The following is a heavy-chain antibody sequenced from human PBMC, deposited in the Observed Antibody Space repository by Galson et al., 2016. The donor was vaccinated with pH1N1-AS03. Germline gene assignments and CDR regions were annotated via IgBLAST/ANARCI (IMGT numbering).Heavy chain of an antibody. J-gene: IGHJ6*02. Sequence: ASGYTFTSYYIHWARQAPGQGREWMGIINPSDGSTNYAQRFQGRVTMTRDTSTSTVYMELSSLRSDDTAVYYCARVSAGLTGYYYAMDVWGQGTTVTVSS. CDR2: INPSDGST. CDR3: ARVSAGLTGYYYAMDV. CDR1: GYTFTSYY. D-gene: IGHD4/OR15-4a*01. V-gene: IGHV1-46*01.